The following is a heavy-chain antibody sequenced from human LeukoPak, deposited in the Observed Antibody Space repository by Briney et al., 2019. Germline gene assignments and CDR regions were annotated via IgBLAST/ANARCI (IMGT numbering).Heavy chain of an antibody. J-gene: IGHJ6*02. V-gene: IGHV4-30-4*01. CDR1: GGSISSGDYY. CDR3: ARDLSLGVVTTYGMDV. Sequence: SETLSLTCTVSGGSISSGDYYWSWTRQPPGKGLEWIGYIYYSGSTYYNPSLKSRVTISVDTSKNQFSLKLSSVTAADTAVYYCARDLSLGVVTTYGMDVWGQGTTVTVSS. D-gene: IGHD3-3*01. CDR2: IYYSGST.